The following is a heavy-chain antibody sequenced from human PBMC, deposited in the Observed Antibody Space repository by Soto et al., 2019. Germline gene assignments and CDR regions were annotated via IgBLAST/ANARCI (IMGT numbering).Heavy chain of an antibody. CDR2: ISGYNANP. CDR1: GYTFSSYG. V-gene: IGHV1-18*01. CDR3: ARHAGPPVDY. Sequence: QVQLVQSGAEVKKPGASVKVSCEASGYTFSSYGITWVRQAPGQGLEWMGWISGYNANPNYAQKVQGSVTMITDTSTSTAYMELKSLRSDDTAVYYCARHAGPPVDYWCQGTLVTVSS. J-gene: IGHJ4*02.